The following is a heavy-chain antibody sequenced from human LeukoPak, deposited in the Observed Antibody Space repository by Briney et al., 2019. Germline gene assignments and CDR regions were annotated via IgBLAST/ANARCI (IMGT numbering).Heavy chain of an antibody. Sequence: ASVKVSCKASGYTFTSYGISWVRQAPGQGLEWMGWISAYNGNTNYAQKLQGRVTMTTDTSTSTAYMELRSLRSDDTAVYYCARDEVYYGSGTYYYYGMDVWGQGTTVTVSS. CDR2: ISAYNGNT. CDR1: GYTFTSYG. CDR3: ARDEVYYGSGTYYYYGMDV. D-gene: IGHD3-10*01. J-gene: IGHJ6*02. V-gene: IGHV1-18*01.